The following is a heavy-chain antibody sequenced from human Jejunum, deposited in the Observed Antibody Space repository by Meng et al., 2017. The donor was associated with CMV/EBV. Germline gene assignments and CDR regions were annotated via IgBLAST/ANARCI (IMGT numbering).Heavy chain of an antibody. D-gene: IGHD1-20*01. J-gene: IGHJ4*02. CDR1: DRVSSNSAA. V-gene: IGHV6-1*01. CDR3: ARAPRYNWNFDY. CDR2: TYYRSKWDN. Sequence: DRVSSNSAAWNGIRQSPSRGLEWLGRTYYRSKWDNDYAVSVKSRITINPDTSQNQFSLQLNSVTPEDTAVYYCARAPRYNWNFDYWGQGTLGTVSS.